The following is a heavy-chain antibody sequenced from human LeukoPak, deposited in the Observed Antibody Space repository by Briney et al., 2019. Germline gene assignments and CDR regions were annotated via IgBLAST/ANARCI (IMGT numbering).Heavy chain of an antibody. CDR1: GFTFSSYW. D-gene: IGHD3-9*01. J-gene: IGHJ4*02. CDR3: TRGLRYFDY. V-gene: IGHV3-49*04. CDR2: IRGKAYGATT. Sequence: HTGGSLRLSCVASGFTFSSYWMSWVRQAPGKGLEWLGFIRGKAYGATTEYAASVNGRFTISRDDSKSIAYLQLNSLKTDDTAVYYSTRGLRYFDYWGQGTLVTVSS.